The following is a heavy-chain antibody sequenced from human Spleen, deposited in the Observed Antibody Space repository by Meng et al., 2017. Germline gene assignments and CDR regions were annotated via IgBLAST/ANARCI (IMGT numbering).Heavy chain of an antibody. V-gene: IGHV3-7*01. Sequence: GGSLRLSCAASGFTFSSYWMSWVRQAPGKGLEWVANIKQDGSEKYYVDSVKGRFTISRDNAKNSLYLQMNSLRAEDTAVYYCARDRNKLWLRFNFDYWGQGTLVTVSS. D-gene: IGHD5-18*01. CDR2: IKQDGSEK. J-gene: IGHJ4*02. CDR1: GFTFSSYW. CDR3: ARDRNKLWLRFNFDY.